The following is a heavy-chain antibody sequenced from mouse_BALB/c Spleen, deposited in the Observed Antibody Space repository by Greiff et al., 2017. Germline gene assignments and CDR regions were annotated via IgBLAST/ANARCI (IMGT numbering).Heavy chain of an antibody. Sequence: EVQRVESGGGLVQPGGSRKLSCAASGFTFSSFGMHWVRQAPEKGLEWVAYISSGSSTIYYADTVKGRFTISRDNPKNTLFLQMTSLRSEDTAMYYCARSPLTTTATWCAYWGQGTLVTVSA. J-gene: IGHJ3*01. CDR1: GFTFSSFG. CDR3: ARSPLTTTATWCAY. D-gene: IGHD1-2*01. CDR2: ISSGSSTI. V-gene: IGHV5-17*02.